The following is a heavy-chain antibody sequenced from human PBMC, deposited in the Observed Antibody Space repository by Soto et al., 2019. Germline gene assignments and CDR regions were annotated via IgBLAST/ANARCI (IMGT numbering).Heavy chain of an antibody. D-gene: IGHD5-18*01. V-gene: IGHV1-3*01. CDR1: GYTFTDYA. J-gene: IGHJ4*02. Sequence: HVELVQSGADVKKPGASVTISCKASGYTFTDYALHWVRQAPGQRLEWMGWMNAGVGNTLYSQKFQGRITITRDTSASTAYMELNSLKSEDTAIYYCTRDTGYTFGSLNYWGPGTLVTVSS. CDR3: TRDTGYTFGSLNY. CDR2: MNAGVGNT.